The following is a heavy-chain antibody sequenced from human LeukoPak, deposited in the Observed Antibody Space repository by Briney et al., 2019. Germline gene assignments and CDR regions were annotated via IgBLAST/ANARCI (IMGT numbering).Heavy chain of an antibody. CDR1: GYTFSSYY. J-gene: IGHJ4*02. D-gene: IGHD2-21*01. Sequence: GTSVKVSCKASGYTFSSYYMHWVRQTPGQGLEWMGIINPSGGSTSYAQKFQGRVTMTRDTSTSTVYMELCSLRSEDTAVYYCARDRRDVCGGDCYGRWGQGTLVTVSS. CDR2: INPSGGST. CDR3: ARDRRDVCGGDCYGR. V-gene: IGHV1-46*01.